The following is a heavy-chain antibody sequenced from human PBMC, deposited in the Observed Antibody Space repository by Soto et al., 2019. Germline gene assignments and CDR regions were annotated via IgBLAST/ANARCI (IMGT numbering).Heavy chain of an antibody. CDR1: CLSITNDAFL. J-gene: IGHJ4*02. CDR3: AKMERTQLWLLVQK. Sequence: TSETLFFTSPFSCLSITNDAFLWTWVSQHPVKGLGRLAYIAYGGSFYYDPSLRSRLTVSIAKSKTQFPLNVRSVTAADTAVHYCAKMERTQLWLLVQKWGQGLLVT. CDR2: IAYGGSF. V-gene: IGHV4-31*03. D-gene: IGHD5-18*01.